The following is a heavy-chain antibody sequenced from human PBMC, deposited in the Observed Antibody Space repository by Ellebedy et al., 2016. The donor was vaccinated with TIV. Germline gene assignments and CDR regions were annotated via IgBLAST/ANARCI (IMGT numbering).Heavy chain of an antibody. CDR1: GGSISSYY. CDR2: IYYRGST. CDR3: ARVSNWGLDY. V-gene: IGHV4-59*12. Sequence: SETLSLXCTVSGGSISSYYWSWIRQPPGKGLEWIGYIYYRGSTNYNPSLKSRVTISVDTSKNQFSLKLSSVTAADTAVYYCARVSNWGLDYWGQGTLVTVSS. D-gene: IGHD7-27*01. J-gene: IGHJ4*02.